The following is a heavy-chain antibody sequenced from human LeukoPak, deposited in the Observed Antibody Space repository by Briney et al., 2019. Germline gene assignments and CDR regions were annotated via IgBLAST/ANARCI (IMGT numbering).Heavy chain of an antibody. Sequence: ASVKVSCKASEXTFSSYXXSWVRQAPGQGLEWMGGIIPIFGTANYAQKFQGRVTISADESTSTAYMELSSLRSEDTAVYYCSYSGYDGIDYWGQGTLVTVSS. V-gene: IGHV1-69*13. CDR2: IIPIFGTA. CDR1: EXTFSSYX. J-gene: IGHJ4*02. D-gene: IGHD5-12*01. CDR3: SYSGYDGIDY.